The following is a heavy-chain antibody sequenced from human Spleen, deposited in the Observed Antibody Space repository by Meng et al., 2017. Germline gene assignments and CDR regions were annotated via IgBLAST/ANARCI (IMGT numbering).Heavy chain of an antibody. CDR3: ARDGYYYDTSGYYSYYFDY. J-gene: IGHJ4*02. D-gene: IGHD3-22*01. CDR2: IYHSGST. V-gene: IGHV4-38-2*02. Sequence: SETLSLTCTVSGYSISSGYYWGWIRQPPGKGLEWIGSIYHSGSTYYNPSLKSRVTISVDTSKNQFSLKLSSVTAADTAVYYCARDGYYYDTSGYYSYYFDYWGQGTLVTVSS. CDR1: GYSISSGYY.